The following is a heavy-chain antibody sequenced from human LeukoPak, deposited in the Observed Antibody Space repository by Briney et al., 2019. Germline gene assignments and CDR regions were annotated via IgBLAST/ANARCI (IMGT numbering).Heavy chain of an antibody. D-gene: IGHD4-17*01. J-gene: IGHJ4*02. CDR1: GFTFSNYA. Sequence: PGASLRLSCAASGFTFSNYAMSWVRQAPGKGLEWVSATTGSGGSTYYADSVKGRFTISRDNSKNTLYLQMNSLRAEDTAVYCYAKGEGGGDYFDLWGQGTLVTVSS. CDR3: AKGEGGGDYFDL. CDR2: TTGSGGST. V-gene: IGHV3-23*01.